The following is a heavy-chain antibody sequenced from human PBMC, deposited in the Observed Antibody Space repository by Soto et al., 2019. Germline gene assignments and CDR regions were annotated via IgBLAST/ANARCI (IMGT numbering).Heavy chain of an antibody. D-gene: IGHD2-2*01. J-gene: IGHJ5*02. CDR2: ISAYNGNT. Sequence: QVQLVQSGAEVKKPGASVKVSCKASGYTFTSYGISWVRQAPGQGLEWMGWISAYNGNTNYAQKLQGRVTMTTDTSTSTAYMELRSLRSEDTAVYYCARRKTLYCSSTSCPNWFDPWGQGTLVTVSS. CDR1: GYTFTSYG. V-gene: IGHV1-18*01. CDR3: ARRKTLYCSSTSCPNWFDP.